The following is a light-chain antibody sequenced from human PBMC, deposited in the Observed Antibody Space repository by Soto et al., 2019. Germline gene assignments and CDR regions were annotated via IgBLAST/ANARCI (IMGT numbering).Light chain of an antibody. CDR2: AAS. Sequence: DIQMTQSPSSLSASVGDRVTITCRASQSIRRFLNWYQQKPGKAPKLLIYAASSLQSGVPSRFSDSGSGTGFTLTITSLQPEDFATYHCQQSYITPVTFGQGTRLEIK. J-gene: IGKJ5*01. CDR3: QQSYITPVT. V-gene: IGKV1-39*01. CDR1: QSIRRF.